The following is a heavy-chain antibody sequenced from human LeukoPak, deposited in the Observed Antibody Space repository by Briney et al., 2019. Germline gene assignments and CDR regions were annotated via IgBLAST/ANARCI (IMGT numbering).Heavy chain of an antibody. J-gene: IGHJ5*02. Sequence: GGSLRLSCAASGFTFSSYSMNWVRQAPGKGLEWVSSISSSSSYIYYADSVKGRFTISRDNAKNSLYLQMNSLRAEDTAVYYCARDSIRERLTETYNWFDPWGQGTLVTVSS. CDR1: GFTFSSYS. D-gene: IGHD1-20*01. CDR3: ARDSIRERLTETYNWFDP. V-gene: IGHV3-21*01. CDR2: ISSSSSYI.